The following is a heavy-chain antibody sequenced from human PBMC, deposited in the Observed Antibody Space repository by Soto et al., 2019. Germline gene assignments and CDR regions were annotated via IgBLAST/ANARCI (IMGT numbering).Heavy chain of an antibody. CDR1: GFTFSSYA. J-gene: IGHJ5*02. D-gene: IGHD6-19*01. CDR2: ISGSGGST. V-gene: IGHV3-23*01. CDR3: AKPSIAVAGTEWFDP. Sequence: PGGSLRLSCAASGFTFSSYAMSWVRQAPGKGLEWVSAISGSGGSTYYADSVKGRFTISRDNSKNTLYPQMNSLRAEDTAVYYCAKPSIAVAGTEWFDPWGQGTLVTVSS.